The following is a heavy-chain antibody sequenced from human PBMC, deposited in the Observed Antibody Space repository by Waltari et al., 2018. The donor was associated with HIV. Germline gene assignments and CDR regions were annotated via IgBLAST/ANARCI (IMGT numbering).Heavy chain of an antibody. D-gene: IGHD1-26*01. Sequence: VHGKPSQTLSLTCTVSGGSISSGSYYWSWIRQPAGKGLEWIGRIYTSGSTNYNPSLKSRVTISVDTSKNQFSLKLSSVTAADTAVYYCARVSGWLEVGATEAKAFDIWGQGTMVTVSS. V-gene: IGHV4-61*02. CDR2: IYTSGST. J-gene: IGHJ3*02. CDR1: GGSISSGSYY. CDR3: ARVSGWLEVGATEAKAFDI.